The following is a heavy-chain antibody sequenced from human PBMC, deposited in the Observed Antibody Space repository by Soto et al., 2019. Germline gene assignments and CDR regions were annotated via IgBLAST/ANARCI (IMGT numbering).Heavy chain of an antibody. D-gene: IGHD3-3*02. J-gene: IGHJ6*02. V-gene: IGHV3-21*01. Sequence: GGSLRLSCAASGFTFSSYSMNWVRQAPGKGLEWVSSISSSSSYIYYADSVKGRFTISRDNAKNSLYLQMNSLRAEDTAVYYCARIRSHYGMDFWGQGTTVTVSS. CDR3: ARIRSHYGMDF. CDR1: GFTFSSYS. CDR2: ISSSSSYI.